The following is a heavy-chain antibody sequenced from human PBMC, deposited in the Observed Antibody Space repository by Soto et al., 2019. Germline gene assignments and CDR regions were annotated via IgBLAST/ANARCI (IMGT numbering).Heavy chain of an antibody. CDR2: IYYSGST. CDR1: GGSISSYY. CDR3: ARFMREGGWFDP. Sequence: SETLSLTCTVSGGSISSYYWSWIRQPPGKGLEWIGYIYYSGSTNYNPSLKSRVTISVDTSKNQFSLKLSSVIAADTAVYYSARFMREGGWFDPWGQGTLVTVSS. V-gene: IGHV4-59*01. J-gene: IGHJ5*02. D-gene: IGHD3-16*01.